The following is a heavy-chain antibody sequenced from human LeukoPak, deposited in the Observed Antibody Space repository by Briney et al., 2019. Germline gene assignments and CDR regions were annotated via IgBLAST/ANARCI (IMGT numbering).Heavy chain of an antibody. CDR1: GFTFSSYG. CDR3: AKPPYSESYPQPATALDY. CDR2: IRYDGSNK. Sequence: GGSLRLSCAASGFTFSSYGMHWVRQAPGKGLEWVAFIRYDGSNKYYADSVKGRFTISRDNSKNTLYLQMNSLRAEDTAVYYCAKPPYSESYPQPATALDYWGQGTLVTVSS. D-gene: IGHD1-26*01. V-gene: IGHV3-30*02. J-gene: IGHJ4*02.